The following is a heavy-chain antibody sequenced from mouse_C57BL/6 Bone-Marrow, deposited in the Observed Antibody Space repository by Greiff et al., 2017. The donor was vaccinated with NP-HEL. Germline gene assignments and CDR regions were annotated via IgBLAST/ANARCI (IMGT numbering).Heavy chain of an antibody. Sequence: EVQLQESGPVLVKPGASVKMSCKASGYTFTDYYMNWVKQSHGKSLEWIGVINPYNGGTSYNQKFKGKATLTVDKSSSTAYMELNSLTSEDSAVYYCARTPGYYGFAYWGQGTLVTVSA. CDR3: ARTPGYYGFAY. CDR2: INPYNGGT. D-gene: IGHD2-3*01. J-gene: IGHJ3*01. V-gene: IGHV1-19*01. CDR1: GYTFTDYY.